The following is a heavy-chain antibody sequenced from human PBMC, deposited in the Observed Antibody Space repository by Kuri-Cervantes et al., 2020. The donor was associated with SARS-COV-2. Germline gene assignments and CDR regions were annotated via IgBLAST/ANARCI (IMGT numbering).Heavy chain of an antibody. Sequence: ASVKVSCKASGYTFTAYYIHWVRQAPGQGLEWMGWMNPNSGNTGYAQKFQGRVTITRNTSISTAYMELSSLRSEDTAVYYCARGGAHDAFDIWGQGTMVTVSS. V-gene: IGHV1-8*03. D-gene: IGHD3-10*01. CDR3: ARGGAHDAFDI. CDR1: GYTFTAYY. CDR2: MNPNSGNT. J-gene: IGHJ3*02.